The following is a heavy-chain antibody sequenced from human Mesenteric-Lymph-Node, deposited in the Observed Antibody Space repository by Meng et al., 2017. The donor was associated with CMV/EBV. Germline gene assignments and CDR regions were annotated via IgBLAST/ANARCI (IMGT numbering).Heavy chain of an antibody. D-gene: IGHD3-3*01. CDR3: ARARSGYYLDAFDI. V-gene: IGHV3-74*01. J-gene: IGHJ3*02. Sequence: GESLKISCAASGFTFSSYWMHWVRQAPGKGLVWVSRINSDGSSTSYADSVKGRFTISRDNAKNTLYLQMNSLRAEDTAVYYCARARSGYYLDAFDIWGQGTMVTVSS. CDR2: INSDGSST. CDR1: GFTFSSYW.